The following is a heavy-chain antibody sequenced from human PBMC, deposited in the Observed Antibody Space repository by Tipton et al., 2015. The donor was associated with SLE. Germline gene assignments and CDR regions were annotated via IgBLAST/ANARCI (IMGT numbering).Heavy chain of an antibody. CDR2: IYYSGGT. V-gene: IGHV4-59*12. D-gene: IGHD6-19*01. CDR1: GGSISSYY. Sequence: PGLVKPSETLSLTCTVSGGSISSYYWSWIRQPPGKGLEWIGYIYYSGGTSYNPSLKSRVTISVDTSKNQFSLKLSAVTAADTAVYYCARDQSSGSAFDYWGQGTLVTVSS. CDR3: ARDQSSGSAFDY. J-gene: IGHJ4*02.